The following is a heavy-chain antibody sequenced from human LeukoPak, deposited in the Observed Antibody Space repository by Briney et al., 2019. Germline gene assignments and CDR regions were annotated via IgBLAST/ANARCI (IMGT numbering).Heavy chain of an antibody. J-gene: IGHJ4*02. CDR3: ARTGYCSSASCSVVKQWLVRVYFDY. V-gene: IGHV4-31*03. CDR2: IYYSGST. CDR1: GGSISNGDHY. D-gene: IGHD2-2*01. Sequence: SETLSLTCTVSGGSISNGDHYWSWIRQHPGKGLEWIGHIYYSGSTYYNPSLKSRGIISVETSKNQFSLKLSSVTAADTAVYYCARTGYCSSASCSVVKQWLVRVYFDYWGQGTLVTVSS.